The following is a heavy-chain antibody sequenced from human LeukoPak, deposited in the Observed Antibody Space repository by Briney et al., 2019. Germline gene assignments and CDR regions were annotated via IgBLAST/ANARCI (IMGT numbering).Heavy chain of an antibody. V-gene: IGHV1-18*01. CDR3: ARVDSGRYCGHDY. D-gene: IGHD1-26*01. CDR1: GYTFTSYG. CDR2: ISVYNGNT. Sequence: GASVKVSCKASGYTFTSYGISWVRQAPGQGLEWMGWISVYNGNTNYAPKLQGRVTMTTETSTSTAYMELRSLRSDDTAIYYCARVDSGRYCGHDYWGQGTLVTVTS. J-gene: IGHJ4*02.